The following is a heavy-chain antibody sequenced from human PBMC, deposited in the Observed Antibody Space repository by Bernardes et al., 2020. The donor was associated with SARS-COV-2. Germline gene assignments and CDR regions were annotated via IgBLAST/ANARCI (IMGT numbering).Heavy chain of an antibody. CDR2: ISGGADTT. CDR3: ANWGGAGASFLGAFDY. CDR1: GFTFSSSG. D-gene: IGHD3-16*01. V-gene: IGHV3-23*01. J-gene: IGHJ4*01. Sequence: GGSLRLSCAASGFTFSSSGMSWVRQAPGKGLEWVSFISGGADTTYYADSVKGRFTISRDNSKNALFLQMDSLRAEDTAVYYFANWGGAGASFLGAFDYWGQGGLVTGSS.